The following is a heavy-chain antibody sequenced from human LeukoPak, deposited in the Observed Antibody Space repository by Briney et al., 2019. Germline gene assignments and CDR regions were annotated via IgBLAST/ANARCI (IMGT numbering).Heavy chain of an antibody. CDR1: GGSFSGYY. D-gene: IGHD1-26*01. V-gene: IGHV4-34*01. CDR2: INHSGST. Sequence: PSETLSLTCAVYGGSFSGYYWSWIRQPPGKGLEWIGEINHSGSTNYNPSLKSRVTISVDTSKNQFSLKLSSVTAADTAVYYCARGPFIVGATLDYWGRGTMVTVSS. CDR3: ARGPFIVGATLDY. J-gene: IGHJ4*02.